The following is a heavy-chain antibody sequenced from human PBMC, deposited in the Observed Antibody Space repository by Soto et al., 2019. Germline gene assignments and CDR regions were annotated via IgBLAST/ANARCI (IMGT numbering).Heavy chain of an antibody. D-gene: IGHD2-8*01. Sequence: RLSCSASGFTFSSSDMNWVRQAPGKGLEWVSYITSSGTTIYYSDSVKGRFTISRDNAKNSLYLKMKSLRAEDTAAYYCARGLRIMVRLDSWGKGKLVTVSA. J-gene: IGHJ4*02. CDR3: ARGLRIMVRLDS. CDR1: GFTFSSSD. CDR2: ITSSGTTI. V-gene: IGHV3-48*03.